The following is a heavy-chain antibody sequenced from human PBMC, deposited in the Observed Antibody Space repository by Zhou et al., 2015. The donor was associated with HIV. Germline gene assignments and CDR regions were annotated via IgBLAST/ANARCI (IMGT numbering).Heavy chain of an antibody. CDR1: GGTFSSYA. V-gene: IGHV1-69*12. D-gene: IGHD3-22*01. CDR3: ARYGGGYYDSSREMSFDYR. Sequence: QVQLVQSGAEVKKPGSSVKVSCKASGGTFSSYAISWVRQAPGQGLEWMGGIIPIFGTANYAQKFQGRVTITADESTSTAYMELSSLRSEDTAVYYCARYGGGYYDSSREMSFDYRGDQGTSGHRLF. J-gene: IGHJ3*01. CDR2: IIPIFGTA.